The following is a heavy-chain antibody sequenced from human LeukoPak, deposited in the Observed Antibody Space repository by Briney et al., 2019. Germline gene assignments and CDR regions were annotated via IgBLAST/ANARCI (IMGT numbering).Heavy chain of an antibody. CDR2: MNPNSGNT. J-gene: IGHJ6*03. V-gene: IGHV1-8*03. Sequence: GASVKVSCKASGYTFTSYDINWVRQATGQGLEWMGWMNPNSGNTGYAQKFQGRVTITRNTSISTAYMELSSLRSEDTAVYYCARNYDSSGYYLYYYYMDVWGKGTTVTVSS. CDR1: GYTFTSYD. CDR3: ARNYDSSGYYLYYYYMDV. D-gene: IGHD3-22*01.